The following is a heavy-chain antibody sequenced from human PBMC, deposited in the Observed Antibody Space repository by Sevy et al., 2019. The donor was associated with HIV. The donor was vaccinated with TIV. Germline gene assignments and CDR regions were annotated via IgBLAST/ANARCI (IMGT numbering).Heavy chain of an antibody. CDR1: GDSVSSNSAA. J-gene: IGHJ4*02. V-gene: IGHV6-1*01. CDR2: TYYRSKWYN. D-gene: IGHD6-13*01. Sequence: KQSQNLSLTCAISGDSVSSNSAAWNWIRQSPSRGLEWLGRTYYRSKWYNDYAVSVKSRITINPDTSKNQFSLQLNSVTPEDTAVYYCARDLRIAAAGTGGFDYWGQGTLVTVSS. CDR3: ARDLRIAAAGTGGFDY.